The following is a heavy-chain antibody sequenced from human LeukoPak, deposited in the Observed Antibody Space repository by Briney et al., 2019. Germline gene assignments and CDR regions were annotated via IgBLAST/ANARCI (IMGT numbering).Heavy chain of an antibody. CDR1: GGSISSYY. CDR2: IYYSGST. D-gene: IGHD1-1*01. CDR3: ARGSRETGIAYNWFDP. V-gene: IGHV4-59*01. Sequence: SETLSLTCTVSGGSISSYYWSWIRQPPGKGLEWSGHIYYSGSTNYHPSLKSRVTISVDTCKNQFSLKLSSVTAADTAVYYCARGSRETGIAYNWFDPWGQGTLVTVSS. J-gene: IGHJ5*02.